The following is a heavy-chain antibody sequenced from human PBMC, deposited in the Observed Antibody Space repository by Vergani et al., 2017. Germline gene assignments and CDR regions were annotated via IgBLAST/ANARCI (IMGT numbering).Heavy chain of an antibody. V-gene: IGHV4-34*01. D-gene: IGHD1-26*01. Sequence: QVQLQQWGAGLLKPSETLSLTCAVYGGSFSGYYWSWIRQPPGKGLEWIGEINHSGSTNYNPSLKSRVTISVDTSKNQFSLKLSPVTAADTAVYYCARGRYSGSYFDYWGQGTLVTVSS. CDR1: GGSFSGYY. CDR2: INHSGST. CDR3: ARGRYSGSYFDY. J-gene: IGHJ4*02.